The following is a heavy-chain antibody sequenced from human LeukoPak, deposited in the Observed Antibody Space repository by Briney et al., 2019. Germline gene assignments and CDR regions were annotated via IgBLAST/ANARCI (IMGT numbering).Heavy chain of an antibody. D-gene: IGHD3-10*01. V-gene: IGHV3-64D*06. J-gene: IGHJ4*02. Sequence: GGSLRLSCSASGFTFSSYAMHWVRQAPGKGLEYVSAISSNGGSTYYADSVKGRFTISRDNSKNTLYLQMSSLRAEDTAVYYCARGLDGSGSYYDSPLDYWGQGTLVTVSS. CDR2: ISSNGGST. CDR3: ARGLDGSGSYYDSPLDY. CDR1: GFTFSSYA.